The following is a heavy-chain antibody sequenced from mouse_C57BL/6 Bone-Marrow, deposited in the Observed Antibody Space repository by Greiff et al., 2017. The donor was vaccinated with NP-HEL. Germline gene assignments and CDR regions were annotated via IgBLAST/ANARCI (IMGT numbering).Heavy chain of an antibody. V-gene: IGHV1-64*01. CDR2: IHPNSGST. Sequence: VQLQQPGAELVKPGASVKLSCKASGYTFTSYWMHWVKQRPGQGLEWIGMIHPNSGSTNYNEKFKSKATLTVDKSSSTAYMQLSSLTSEDSAVYYCASPDGYYPYWYFDVWGTGTTVTVSS. D-gene: IGHD2-3*01. J-gene: IGHJ1*03. CDR3: ASPDGYYPYWYFDV. CDR1: GYTFTSYW.